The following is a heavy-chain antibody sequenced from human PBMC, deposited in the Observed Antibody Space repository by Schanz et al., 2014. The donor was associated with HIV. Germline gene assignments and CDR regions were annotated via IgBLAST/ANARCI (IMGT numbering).Heavy chain of an antibody. Sequence: QVQLQQWGAGLLKPSETLNLTCAVYGGSFRGYYWTWIRQFPGVGLEWIGGVRHTGGTNYNPSLKSRVTISTDTSKNQFPLRRNSVTAADTAVYVCARGRRSSSWSPATSHFDYWGQGTLVTVSS. V-gene: IGHV4-34*01. CDR3: ARGRRSSSWSPATSHFDY. CDR2: VRHTGGT. CDR1: GGSFRGYY. J-gene: IGHJ4*02. D-gene: IGHD6-13*01.